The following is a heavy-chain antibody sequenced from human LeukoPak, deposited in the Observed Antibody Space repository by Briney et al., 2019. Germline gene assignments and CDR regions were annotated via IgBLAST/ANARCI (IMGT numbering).Heavy chain of an antibody. CDR2: INPGDSDT. D-gene: IGHD6-13*01. CDR1: GYSFTSYW. CDR3: ARQGSSWYSIDY. V-gene: IGHV5-51*01. J-gene: IGHJ4*02. Sequence: GESLKISCKGSGYSFTSYWIGWVRQTPGKGLEWMGIINPGDSDTRYSPSFQDHVTISADESISTAYLQWSSLEASDTAIYYCARQGSSWYSIDYWGQGTLVTVSS.